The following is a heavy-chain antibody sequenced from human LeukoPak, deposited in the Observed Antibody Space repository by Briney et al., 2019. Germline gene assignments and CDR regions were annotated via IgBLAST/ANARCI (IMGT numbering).Heavy chain of an antibody. D-gene: IGHD6-13*01. CDR3: AKVFGAAAGTFDY. CDR2: INSDGSST. J-gene: IGHJ4*02. CDR1: GFTFSSYW. Sequence: GGSLRLSCAASGFTFSSYWMHWVRQAPGKGLVWVSRINSDGSSTSYADSVKGRFTISRDNAKNTLYLQMNSLRAEDTALYYCAKVFGAAAGTFDYWGQGTLVTVSS. V-gene: IGHV3-74*01.